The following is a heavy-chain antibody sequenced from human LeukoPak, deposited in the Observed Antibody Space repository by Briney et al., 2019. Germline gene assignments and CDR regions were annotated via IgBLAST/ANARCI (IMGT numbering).Heavy chain of an antibody. D-gene: IGHD3-9*01. CDR1: GFTFSSYE. CDR2: ISSSGSTI. Sequence: PGGSLRLSCAASGFTFSSYEMNWVRQAPGKGLEWVSYISSSGSTIYYADSVKGRFTISRDNAKNSLYLQMNSLRAEDTAVYYCARAELRYFDWLFGPYYFDYWGQGTLVTVSS. J-gene: IGHJ4*02. V-gene: IGHV3-48*03. CDR3: ARAELRYFDWLFGPYYFDY.